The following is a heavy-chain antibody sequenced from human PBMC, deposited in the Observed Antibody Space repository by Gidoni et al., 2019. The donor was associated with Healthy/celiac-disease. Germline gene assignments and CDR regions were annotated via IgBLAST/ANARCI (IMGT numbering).Heavy chain of an antibody. Sequence: QVQLQQWGAGLLKPSETLSLPCAVYCGSFSGYYWSWIRQPPGKGLAWIGEINHRGSTNYNPSLKSRVTISVDTSKNQFSLKLSSVTAADTAVYYCARGRRITMVRGVKSNWFDPWGQGTLVTVSS. CDR2: INHRGST. V-gene: IGHV4-34*01. J-gene: IGHJ5*02. D-gene: IGHD3-10*01. CDR3: ARGRRITMVRGVKSNWFDP. CDR1: CGSFSGYY.